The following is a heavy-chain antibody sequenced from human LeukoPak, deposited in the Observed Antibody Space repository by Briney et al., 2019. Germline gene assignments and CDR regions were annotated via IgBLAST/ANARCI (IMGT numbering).Heavy chain of an antibody. CDR3: ARACLLWFGDEEPHYYYYGMDV. V-gene: IGHV1-18*01. CDR1: GYTFTSYG. J-gene: IGHJ6*02. CDR2: NSAYNGNT. Sequence: HAASVKVSCKASGYTFTSYGISWVRQAPGQGLEWMGWNSAYNGNTNYAQKLQGRVTMTIDTSTSTAYMELRSLRSDDTAVYYCARACLLWFGDEEPHYYYYGMDVWGQGTTVTVSS. D-gene: IGHD3-10*01.